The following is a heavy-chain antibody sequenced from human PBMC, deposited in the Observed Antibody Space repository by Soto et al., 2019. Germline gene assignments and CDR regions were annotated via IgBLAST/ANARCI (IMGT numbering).Heavy chain of an antibody. Sequence: GGSLRLSCAASGFSFSDYYMTWIRRAPGKGLEWVSYITTDSYRKYADSVEGRFTISRDNAKNSLYLQMNSLRVEDTAVYYCVRLEAPGYYYGMDVWGQGTTVTVSS. V-gene: IGHV3-11*06. J-gene: IGHJ6*02. CDR1: GFSFSDYY. CDR2: ITTDSYR. CDR3: VRLEAPGYYYGMDV.